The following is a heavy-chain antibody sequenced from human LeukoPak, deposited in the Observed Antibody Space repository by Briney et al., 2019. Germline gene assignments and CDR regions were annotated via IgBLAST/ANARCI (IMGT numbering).Heavy chain of an antibody. CDR1: GYTFTSYG. D-gene: IGHD3-22*01. V-gene: IGHV1-18*01. CDR3: ARKGKYYYDSSGYSNFDY. CDR2: ISAYNGNT. J-gene: IGHJ4*02. Sequence: ASVKVSCKASGYTFTSYGISWVRQAPGQGLEWMGWISAYNGNTNYAQKLQGRVTMTTDTSTSTAYMELRSLRSDDTAVYYCARKGKYYYDSSGYSNFDYWGQGTLVTVSS.